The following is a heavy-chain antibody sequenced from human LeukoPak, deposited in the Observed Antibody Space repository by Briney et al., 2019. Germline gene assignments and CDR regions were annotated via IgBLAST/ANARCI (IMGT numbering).Heavy chain of an antibody. CDR2: INPNSGGT. J-gene: IGHJ4*02. CDR1: GYTFTGCY. D-gene: IGHD1-26*01. V-gene: IGHV1-2*02. CDR3: ATVGATTGFDY. Sequence: ASVKVSCKASGYTFTGCYMHWLRQAPGQGLEWMGWINPNSGGTNYAEKFQGRVTMTSDTSISTAYMELSSLRSEDTAVYYCATVGATTGFDYWGQGTLVTVSS.